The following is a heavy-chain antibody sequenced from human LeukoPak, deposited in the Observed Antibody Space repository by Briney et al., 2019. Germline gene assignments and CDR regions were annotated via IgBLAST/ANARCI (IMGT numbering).Heavy chain of an antibody. CDR1: GFTFSSYW. V-gene: IGHV3-7*03. CDR3: ATQYGDYPRTAFDM. D-gene: IGHD4-17*01. J-gene: IGHJ3*02. Sequence: GGSLRLSCAASGFTFSSYWMSWVRQAPGRGLEWVANIKQDGSEKYYVDSVKGRFTISRDNAKNSLYLQMNSLRAEDTAVYYCATQYGDYPRTAFDMWGQGTMVTVSS. CDR2: IKQDGSEK.